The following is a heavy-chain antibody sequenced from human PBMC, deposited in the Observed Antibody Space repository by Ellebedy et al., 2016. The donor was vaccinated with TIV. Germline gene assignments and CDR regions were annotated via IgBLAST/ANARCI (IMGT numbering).Heavy chain of an antibody. V-gene: IGHV3-23*01. CDR1: GFTFSRNA. CDR2: ITSSGDRT. CDR3: AREGGSSGYCGYFDS. D-gene: IGHD3-22*01. Sequence: GESLKISXATSGFTFSRNAMTWVRQAPGKGLEWVSSITSSGDRTNYADSVKGRFTVSRDNSKNTLYLEMNSLSAEDTAVYYCAREGGSSGYCGYFDSWGQGTLVTVSS. J-gene: IGHJ4*02.